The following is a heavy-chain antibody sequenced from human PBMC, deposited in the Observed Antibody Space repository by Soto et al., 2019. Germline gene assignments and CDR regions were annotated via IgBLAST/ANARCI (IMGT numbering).Heavy chain of an antibody. CDR3: ARGWAFDY. J-gene: IGHJ4*02. V-gene: IGHV6-1*01. CDR1: GDSVSSNSGA. CDR2: TYYRSKWYN. Sequence: SQTLSLTCAISGDSVSSNSGAWNWVRQSPSRGLEWLGRTYYRSKWYNDYAVSVKSRISINPDTSRDQFSLQLNSVTPEDTAVYYCARGWAFDYWGQGTLVTVSS.